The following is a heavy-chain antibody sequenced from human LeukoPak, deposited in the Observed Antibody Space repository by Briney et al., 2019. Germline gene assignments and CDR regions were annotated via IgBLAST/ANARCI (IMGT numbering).Heavy chain of an antibody. J-gene: IGHJ4*02. V-gene: IGHV3-30*18. CDR1: GLTFSSYG. D-gene: IGHD3-22*01. CDR3: AKVGCGSGYCAFDY. Sequence: GRPLRLSCVASGLTFSSYGMHWVRQAPGKGLEWVAVISYDGSNIYYAASVKGRFTISRDNSKNTLYLQMNSLRAEDTAVYYCAKVGCGSGYCAFDYWGQGTLVTVSS. CDR2: ISYDGSNI.